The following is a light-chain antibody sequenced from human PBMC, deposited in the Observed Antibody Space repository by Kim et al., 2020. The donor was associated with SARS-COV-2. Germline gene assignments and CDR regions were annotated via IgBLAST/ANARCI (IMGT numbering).Light chain of an antibody. CDR3: QSYDSSLSGVV. CDR1: SSNIGAGYD. CDR2: GHN. Sequence: RVTISCTESSSNIGAGYDVHWYQQLPGTAPKLLISGHNNRPSGVPDRFSGSKSDTSASLAITGLQAEDEADYYCQSYDSSLSGVVFGGGTQLTVL. V-gene: IGLV1-40*01. J-gene: IGLJ2*01.